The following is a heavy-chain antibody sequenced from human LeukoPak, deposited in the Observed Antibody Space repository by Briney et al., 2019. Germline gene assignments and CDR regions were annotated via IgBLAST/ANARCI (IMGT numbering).Heavy chain of an antibody. CDR3: TRSGNGDYVSHY. CDR1: GYIFSNYG. D-gene: IGHD4-17*01. Sequence: ASVKVSCKASGYIFSNYGINWVRQAPGQGLEWMGWISPYNGNTKYAQKFQGRVTLTTDTFTTTAYMELRSLKFDDTAVYYCTRSGNGDYVSHYWGQGTLVTVSS. CDR2: ISPYNGNT. V-gene: IGHV1-18*01. J-gene: IGHJ4*02.